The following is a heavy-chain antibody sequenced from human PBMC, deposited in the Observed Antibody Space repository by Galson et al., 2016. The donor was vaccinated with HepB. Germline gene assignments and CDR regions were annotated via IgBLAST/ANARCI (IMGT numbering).Heavy chain of an antibody. CDR1: GFTFSSYA. CDR3: AKSQPGYSSGWYTLPIDAVEI. Sequence: SLRLSCAASGFTFSSYAMSWVRQAPGKGLEWVSTISGSGYNTYYADSVKGRFTISRDNSKNTLYLQMNSLRAEDTAVYYCAKSQPGYSSGWYTLPIDAVEIWGQGTMVTVSS. V-gene: IGHV3-23*01. J-gene: IGHJ3*02. D-gene: IGHD6-19*01. CDR2: ISGSGYNT.